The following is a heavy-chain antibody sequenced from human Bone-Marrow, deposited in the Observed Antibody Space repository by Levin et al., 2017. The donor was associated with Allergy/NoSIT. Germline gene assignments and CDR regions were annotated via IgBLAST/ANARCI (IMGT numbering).Heavy chain of an antibody. D-gene: IGHD3-10*02. CDR1: GYTLTELS. V-gene: IGHV1-24*01. J-gene: IGHJ4*02. Sequence: GESLKISCKVSGYTLTELSMHWVRQAPGKGLEWMGGFDPEDGETIYAQKFQGRVTMTEDTSTDTAYMELSSLRSEDTAVYYCATDIPHRYTMSSGPLGYWGQGTLVTVSS. CDR3: ATDIPHRYTMSSGPLGY. CDR2: FDPEDGET.